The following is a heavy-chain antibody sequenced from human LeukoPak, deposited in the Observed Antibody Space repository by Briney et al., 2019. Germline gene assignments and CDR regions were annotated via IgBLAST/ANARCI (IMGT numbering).Heavy chain of an antibody. Sequence: SVKVSCKASGGTFSSYAISWVRQAPGQGLEWMGGIIPIFGTASYAQKFQGRVTITADESTSTAYMELSSLRSEDTAVYYCAVTYYYDSSGYWRFDYWGQGTLVTVSS. J-gene: IGHJ4*02. V-gene: IGHV1-69*13. D-gene: IGHD3-22*01. CDR1: GGTFSSYA. CDR3: AVTYYYDSSGYWRFDY. CDR2: IIPIFGTA.